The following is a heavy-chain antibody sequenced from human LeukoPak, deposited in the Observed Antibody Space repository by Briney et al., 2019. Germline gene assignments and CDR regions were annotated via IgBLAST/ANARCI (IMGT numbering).Heavy chain of an antibody. CDR3: AKVSESNYDILTGYYTPYYFDY. J-gene: IGHJ4*02. CDR2: ISDSGGST. D-gene: IGHD3-9*01. CDR1: GFSFSSYS. Sequence: GGSLRLSCAASGFSFSSYSMNWVRQAPGKGLEWVSGISDSGGSTFYADSVKGRFTISRDNSKNILYLQMNSLRADDTAVYYCAKVSESNYDILTGYYTPYYFDYWGQGILVTVSS. V-gene: IGHV3-23*01.